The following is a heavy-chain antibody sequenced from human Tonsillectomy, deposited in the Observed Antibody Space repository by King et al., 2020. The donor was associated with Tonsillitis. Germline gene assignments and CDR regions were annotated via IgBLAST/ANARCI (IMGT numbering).Heavy chain of an antibody. Sequence: VQLVESGGGLVQPGGSLRLSCAASGFTFSSYWMHWVRQAPGKGLVWVSRINSDGSSTSYADSMKGRFTISRDNAKNTLYLQMNSLRAEDTAVYYCAREGSVVVVAATRWFDPWGQGTLVTVSS. J-gene: IGHJ5*02. D-gene: IGHD2-15*01. V-gene: IGHV3-74*01. CDR1: GFTFSSYW. CDR3: AREGSVVVVAATRWFDP. CDR2: INSDGSST.